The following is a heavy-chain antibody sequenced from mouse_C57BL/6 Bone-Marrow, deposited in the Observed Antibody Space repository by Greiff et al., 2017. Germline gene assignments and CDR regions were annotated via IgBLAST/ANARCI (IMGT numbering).Heavy chain of an antibody. CDR3: AMPTVVATDY. D-gene: IGHD1-1*01. CDR2: IDPEDGDT. J-gene: IGHJ2*01. V-gene: IGHV14-2*01. Sequence: DVKLQESGAELVKPGASVKLSCTASGFNIKDYYMHWVKQRTEQGLEWIGRIDPEDGDTKYAPQLQGKATLTADTSSITAYLQLSSLTSEDTAVYYCAMPTVVATDYWGQGTTLTVSS. CDR1: GFNIKDYY.